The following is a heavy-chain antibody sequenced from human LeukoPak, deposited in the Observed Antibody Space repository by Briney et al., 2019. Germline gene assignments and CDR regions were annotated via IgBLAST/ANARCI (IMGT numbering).Heavy chain of an antibody. J-gene: IGHJ4*02. V-gene: IGHV1-8*01. Sequence: ASVKVSCKASGYTFTSYDINWVRQATGQGLEWMGWMNPNSGNTGYAQKLQGRVTMTTDTSTSTAYMELRSLRSDDTAVYYCARDGHIVNFDYWGQGTLVTVSS. CDR3: ARDGHIVNFDY. CDR2: MNPNSGNT. D-gene: IGHD2/OR15-2a*01. CDR1: GYTFTSYD.